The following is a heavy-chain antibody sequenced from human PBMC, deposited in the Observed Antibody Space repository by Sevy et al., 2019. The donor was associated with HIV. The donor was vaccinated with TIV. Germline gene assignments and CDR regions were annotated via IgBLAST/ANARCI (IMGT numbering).Heavy chain of an antibody. CDR3: ARDQYYDISTGPYAMDV. Sequence: SETLSLICSISGASVSSANDYWSWIRQPPGKGLEWIGYVFYFGSTNYNPSLKSRVTISLDMSKSQFSLKWTSVTAADTAVYYCARDQYYDISTGPYAMDVWGQGTTVTVSS. CDR1: GASVSSANDY. D-gene: IGHD3-9*01. J-gene: IGHJ6*01. CDR2: VFYFGST. V-gene: IGHV4-61*01.